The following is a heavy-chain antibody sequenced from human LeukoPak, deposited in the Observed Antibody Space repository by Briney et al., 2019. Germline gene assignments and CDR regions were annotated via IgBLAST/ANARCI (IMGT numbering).Heavy chain of an antibody. CDR1: GFTFSSYW. J-gene: IGHJ4*02. Sequence: PGGPLRLSCAASGFTFSSYWMGWVRKAPGKGLEWVANIKTEGYDKYYVDSLKGRFTISRDNANNSLYLQMDSLRAEDTAVYYCARALYNHGWFPDYFDYWGQGTLVTVSS. V-gene: IGHV3-7*01. D-gene: IGHD6-19*01. CDR2: IKTEGYDK. CDR3: ARALYNHGWFPDYFDY.